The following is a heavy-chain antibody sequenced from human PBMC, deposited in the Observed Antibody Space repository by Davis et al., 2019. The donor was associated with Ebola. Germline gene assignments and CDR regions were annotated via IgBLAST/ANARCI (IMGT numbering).Heavy chain of an antibody. CDR1: GGSISSGGYY. CDR2: IYHSGST. V-gene: IGHV4-61*08. D-gene: IGHD3-22*01. Sequence: SETLSLTCTVSGGSISSGGYYWSWVRQPPGKGLEWIGEIYHSGSTNYNPSLKSRVTISVDTSKNQFSLKLSSVTAADTAVYYCARVSYYYDSSGYHMGGFDYWGQGTLVTVSS. CDR3: ARVSYYYDSSGYHMGGFDY. J-gene: IGHJ4*02.